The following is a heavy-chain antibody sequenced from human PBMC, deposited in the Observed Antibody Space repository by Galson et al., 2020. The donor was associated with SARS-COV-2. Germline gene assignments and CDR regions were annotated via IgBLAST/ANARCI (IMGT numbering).Heavy chain of an antibody. CDR2: LSSDGSNS. Sequence: GGSLRLSCAASGFTFSNYVMHWVRQAPGKGPEWVAVLSSDGSNSFYADSLKGRFTISRDNSKSTLYLQMNSLRAEDTAVYYCARGGEWELPYYFDYWGQGTLVTVSS. V-gene: IGHV3-30*04. CDR3: ARGGEWELPYYFDY. CDR1: GFTFSNYV. D-gene: IGHD1-26*01. J-gene: IGHJ4*02.